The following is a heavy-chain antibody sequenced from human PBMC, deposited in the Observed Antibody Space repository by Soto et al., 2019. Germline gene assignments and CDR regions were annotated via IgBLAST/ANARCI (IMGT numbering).Heavy chain of an antibody. CDR1: GGSFSGYY. CDR3: ARDNRSGYYFEY. CDR2: VNQSGST. D-gene: IGHD3-3*01. Sequence: SETLCLTCAVDGGSFSGYYWDWIRQPPGKGLEWIGEVNQSGSTSYNPSLKSRVTISVDRSKNQFSLKLNSVTAADTAVYYCARDNRSGYYFEYWGQGTPVTVSS. J-gene: IGHJ4*02. V-gene: IGHV4-34*01.